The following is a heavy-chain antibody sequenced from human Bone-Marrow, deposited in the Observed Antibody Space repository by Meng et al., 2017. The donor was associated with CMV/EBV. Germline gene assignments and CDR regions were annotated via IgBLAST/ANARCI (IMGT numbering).Heavy chain of an antibody. CDR3: AAPGPGIAAAGTRVDP. D-gene: IGHD6-13*01. Sequence: GESLKISCAASGFTVSSNYMCWVRQAPGKGLEWVSVIYSGGSTYYADSVKGRFTISRDNSKNTLYLQMNSLRAEDTDVYYCAAPGPGIAAAGTRVDPWGQGTLVTVSS. CDR2: IYSGGST. V-gene: IGHV3-53*01. J-gene: IGHJ5*02. CDR1: GFTVSSNY.